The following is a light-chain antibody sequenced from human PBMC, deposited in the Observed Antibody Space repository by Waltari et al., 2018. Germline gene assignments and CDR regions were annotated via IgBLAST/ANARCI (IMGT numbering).Light chain of an antibody. V-gene: IGLV1-44*01. J-gene: IGLJ3*02. Sequence: QSVLTQPPSASGTPGQRVTISCSGSASNIGVKLVNWYQQLPGKAPKLLIYRSDLRPSGVPDRFSGSKSGTSASLAISGLQSEDEADYFCASWDDSMNGHWVFGGGTKVTVL. CDR2: RSD. CDR3: ASWDDSMNGHWV. CDR1: ASNIGVKL.